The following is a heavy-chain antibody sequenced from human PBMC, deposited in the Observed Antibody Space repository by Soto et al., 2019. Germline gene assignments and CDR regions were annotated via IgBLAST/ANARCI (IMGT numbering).Heavy chain of an antibody. Sequence: PSETLSLTCTVSGGSISNTNWWTWVRQSPGQGLEWIGEVHHSGSSNYNPSLKGRVSISLDKSKNQFSLILASVTAADTAVYYCARDFSSSGFERWFDPWGQGTQVTVSS. CDR3: ARDFSSSGFERWFDP. D-gene: IGHD6-25*01. V-gene: IGHV4-4*02. CDR1: GGSISNTNW. CDR2: VHHSGSS. J-gene: IGHJ5*02.